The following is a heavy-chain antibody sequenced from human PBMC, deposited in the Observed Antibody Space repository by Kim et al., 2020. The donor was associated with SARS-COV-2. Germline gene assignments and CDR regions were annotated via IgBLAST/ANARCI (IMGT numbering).Heavy chain of an antibody. J-gene: IGHJ4*02. Sequence: YAASGKGRLTNARNNSQNTMCLQMNSLRAEDTAVYYCEKEQGGYRYGFDYWGQGTLVTVSA. D-gene: IGHD5-18*01. CDR3: EKEQGGYRYGFDY. V-gene: IGHV3-23*01.